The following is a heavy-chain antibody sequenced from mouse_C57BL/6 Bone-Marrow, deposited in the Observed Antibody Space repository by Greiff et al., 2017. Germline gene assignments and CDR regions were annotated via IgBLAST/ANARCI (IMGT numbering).Heavy chain of an antibody. CDR2: IDPENGDT. CDR1: GFNIKDDY. CDR3: TTYYYGSSFFDY. Sequence: VQLKESGAELVRPGASVKLSCTASGFNIKDDYMHWVKQRPEQGLEWIGWIDPENGDTEYASKFQGKATITADTSSTTAYLQLSSLTSEDTAVYYCTTYYYGSSFFDYWGQGTTLTVSS. D-gene: IGHD1-1*01. J-gene: IGHJ2*01. V-gene: IGHV14-4*01.